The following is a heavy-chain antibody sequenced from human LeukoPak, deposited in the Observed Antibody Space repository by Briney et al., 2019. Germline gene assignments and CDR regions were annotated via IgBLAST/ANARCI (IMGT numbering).Heavy chain of an antibody. D-gene: IGHD3-16*01. Sequence: SETLSLTCTVSGGSISSSSYYWGWIRQPPGMGLEWIGSIYFTGTTLYNPSLTSRVTISVDTSKNQFSLRLNSVTAADTAVYYCARQLGAYSYPFDIWGQGTKVTVSS. V-gene: IGHV4-39*01. CDR2: IYFTGTT. CDR1: GGSISSSSYY. J-gene: IGHJ3*02. CDR3: ARQLGAYSYPFDI.